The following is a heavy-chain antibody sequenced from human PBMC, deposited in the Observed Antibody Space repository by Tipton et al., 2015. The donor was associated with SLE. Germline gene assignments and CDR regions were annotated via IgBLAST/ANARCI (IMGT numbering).Heavy chain of an antibody. CDR2: ISASGLRA. V-gene: IGHV3-23*01. J-gene: IGHJ6*02. Sequence: LRLSCAASGFTFSSYAMHWVRQAPGKGLEWVSSISASGLRAYYADSVKGRFTISRDTSKNTVSLQMNSLRAEDTAFHYCAKDRGKTAFFYYYGRDVWGRGTTVTVSS. D-gene: IGHD1-1*01. CDR1: GFTFSSYA. CDR3: AKDRGKTAFFYYYGRDV.